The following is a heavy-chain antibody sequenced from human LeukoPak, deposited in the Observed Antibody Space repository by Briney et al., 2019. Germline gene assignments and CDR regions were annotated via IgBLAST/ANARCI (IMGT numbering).Heavy chain of an antibody. CDR1: GFTFSSYA. Sequence: PGGSLRLSCAASGFTFSSYAMSWVRQAPGKGLEWVSAISGSGGSTYYADSVKGRFTISRDNSKNTLYLQMNSLRAEDTAVYYCAIGRIYYDSSGYSRTLDYWGQGTLVTVSS. J-gene: IGHJ4*02. V-gene: IGHV3-23*01. D-gene: IGHD3-22*01. CDR3: AIGRIYYDSSGYSRTLDY. CDR2: ISGSGGST.